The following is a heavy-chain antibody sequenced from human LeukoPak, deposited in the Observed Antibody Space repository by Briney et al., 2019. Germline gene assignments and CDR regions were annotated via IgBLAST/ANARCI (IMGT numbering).Heavy chain of an antibody. Sequence: ASVKVSCKASGYTFTSYYMHWVRQAPGQGLEWMGIISPSGGSTSYAQKFQGRVTMTRDTSTSTVYMELSSLRSEDTAVYYCARDRYDSSGYFPPYYGMDVWGQGTTVTVSS. J-gene: IGHJ6*02. D-gene: IGHD3-22*01. V-gene: IGHV1-46*01. CDR3: ARDRYDSSGYFPPYYGMDV. CDR1: GYTFTSYY. CDR2: ISPSGGST.